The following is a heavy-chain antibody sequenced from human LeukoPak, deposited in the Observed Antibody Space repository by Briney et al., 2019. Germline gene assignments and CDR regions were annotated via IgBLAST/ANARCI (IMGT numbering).Heavy chain of an antibody. CDR2: IYGGVNT. V-gene: IGHV3-66*01. CDR3: AKSPKTGFLFDY. D-gene: IGHD1-1*01. Sequence: GGSLRLSCAASGFTVSSNYMSWVRQAPGRGLEWVSVIYGGVNTVYADSVQGRFTISRDNSKNTLYLQMSSLRAEDTAVYYCAKSPKTGFLFDYWGKGTLVTVSS. CDR1: GFTVSSNY. J-gene: IGHJ4*02.